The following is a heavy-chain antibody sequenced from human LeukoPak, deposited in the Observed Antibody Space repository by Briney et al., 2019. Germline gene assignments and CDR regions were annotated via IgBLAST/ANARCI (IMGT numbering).Heavy chain of an antibody. CDR3: ARVLDSSGFYYRNEPFDI. CDR1: GFTFSSYW. V-gene: IGHV3-74*01. D-gene: IGHD3-22*01. Sequence: GGSLRLSCAASGFTFSSYWMHWVRQAPGKGLVWVSRINSDGSSTSYADSVKGRFSVSRDNADNTLYLQMNSLRAEDTAVYYCARVLDSSGFYYRNEPFDIWGQGTMVTASS. CDR2: INSDGSST. J-gene: IGHJ3*02.